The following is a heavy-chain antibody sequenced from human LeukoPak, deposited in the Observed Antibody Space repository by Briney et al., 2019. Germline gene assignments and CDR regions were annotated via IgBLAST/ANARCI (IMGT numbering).Heavy chain of an antibody. V-gene: IGHV4-39*01. J-gene: IGHJ2*01. CDR1: GGSISSSNYY. CDR3: ARHRDETGPDWYFDL. CDR2: IYYSGRT. Sequence: KPSETLSLTCTVSGGSISSSNYYWGWIRQPPGKGLEWIGNIYYSGRTYYNPSLKSRVTISVDTSKNQFSLKLSSVTAADTAVYYCARHRDETGPDWYFDLWGRGTLVTVSS. D-gene: IGHD1-1*01.